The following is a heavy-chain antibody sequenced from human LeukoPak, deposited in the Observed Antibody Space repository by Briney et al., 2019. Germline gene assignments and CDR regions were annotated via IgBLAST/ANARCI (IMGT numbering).Heavy chain of an antibody. J-gene: IGHJ3*02. CDR2: ISSSSSYI. V-gene: IGHV3-21*04. CDR1: GFTFSSYS. CDR3: AKDPWGIGPAFEI. Sequence: GGSLRLSCAASGFTFSSYSMNWVRQAPGKGLEWVSSISSSSSYIYYAGSVKGRFTISRDNSKSTLYLQMNSLRADDTALYYCAKDPWGIGPAFEIWGQGTMVTVSS. D-gene: IGHD3-16*01.